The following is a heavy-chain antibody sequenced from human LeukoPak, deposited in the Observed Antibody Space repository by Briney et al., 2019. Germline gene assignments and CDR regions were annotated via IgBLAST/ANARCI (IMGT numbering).Heavy chain of an antibody. D-gene: IGHD4/OR15-4a*01. Sequence: GGSLRLSCAASGLTFSTYAMSWVRQAPGKGLAWVSSLSGRGATTYYAGSVKGRFTISRDNSKNTLYLQMNSLRAEDTAVYYCATDPPYGGYYFQYYMDVWGKGTTVTVSS. CDR2: LSGRGATT. V-gene: IGHV3-23*01. CDR3: ATDPPYGGYYFQYYMDV. J-gene: IGHJ6*03. CDR1: GLTFSTYA.